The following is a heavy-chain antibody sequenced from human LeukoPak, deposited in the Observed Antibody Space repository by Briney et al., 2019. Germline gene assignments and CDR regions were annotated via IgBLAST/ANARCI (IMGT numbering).Heavy chain of an antibody. J-gene: IGHJ4*02. CDR2: FNHNWGA. D-gene: IGHD3-10*01. CDR3: AASLWFGIYPDY. V-gene: IGHV4-34*01. Sequence: SETLSLTCAVYSGSFSGYYWTWFRQPPGKGLEWIGEFNHNWGAKYNPSLKSRVTISVDTSKNHLSLSLNSVTTADAAVYYCAASLWFGIYPDYWGQGSLVTVSS. CDR1: SGSFSGYY.